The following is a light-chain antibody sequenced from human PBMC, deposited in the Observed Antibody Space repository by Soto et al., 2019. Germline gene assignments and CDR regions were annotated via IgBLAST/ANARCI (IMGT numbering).Light chain of an antibody. J-gene: IGKJ5*01. CDR1: QSVSSN. V-gene: IGKV3D-15*01. CDR2: GAS. CDR3: QQYDNWPIT. Sequence: EIVMTQSPATLSVSPGERATLSCRASQSVSSNFAWYQQKPGQAPRLLIHGASIRATGIPARFSGSGSGTEFTLSISRLQSEDLAVYYCQQYDNWPITFGQGTRLEI.